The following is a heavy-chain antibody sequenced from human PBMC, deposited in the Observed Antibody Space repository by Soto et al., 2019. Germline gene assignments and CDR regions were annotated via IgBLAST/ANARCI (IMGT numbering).Heavy chain of an antibody. J-gene: IGHJ6*03. V-gene: IGHV4-34*01. Sequence: SETLSLTCAVYGGSFSGYYWSWIRQPPGKGLEWIGEINHSGNTNYNPSLKSRVTISVDKSKNQFSLKLSSVTAADTAVYYCASQGLPYFDWSPTPLYYMDVWGKGTTVTVSS. CDR2: INHSGNT. CDR3: ASQGLPYFDWSPTPLYYMDV. D-gene: IGHD3-9*01. CDR1: GGSFSGYY.